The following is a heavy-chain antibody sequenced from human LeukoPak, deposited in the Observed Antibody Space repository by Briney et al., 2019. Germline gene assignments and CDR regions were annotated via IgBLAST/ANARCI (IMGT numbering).Heavy chain of an antibody. J-gene: IGHJ4*02. V-gene: IGHV3-11*04. CDR1: GFTFSDYY. CDR3: ARWRYYDFWSTTLSPNFDY. Sequence: GGSLRLSCAAPGFTFSDYYMSWIRQAPGKGLEWVSYISSSGSTIYYADSVKGRFTISRDNAKNSLYLQMNSLRAEDTAVYYCARWRYYDFWSTTLSPNFDYWGQGTLVTVSS. D-gene: IGHD3-3*01. CDR2: ISSSGSTI.